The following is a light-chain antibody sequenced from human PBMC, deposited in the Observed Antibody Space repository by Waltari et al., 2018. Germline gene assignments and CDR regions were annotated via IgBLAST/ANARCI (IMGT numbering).Light chain of an antibody. CDR2: LGS. V-gene: IGKV2-28*01. Sequence: VMPRSPLPLPFTPEEPAPIPSGSSQRPLNGNGRNVLDWYLEKPGQSPQLLIYLGSNRASGVPDRFSGSGSGTDFTLKISRMEAEDVGVYYCMQGLQTPLTFGPGTKVDI. CDR1: QRPLNGNGRNV. J-gene: IGKJ3*01. CDR3: MQGLQTPLT.